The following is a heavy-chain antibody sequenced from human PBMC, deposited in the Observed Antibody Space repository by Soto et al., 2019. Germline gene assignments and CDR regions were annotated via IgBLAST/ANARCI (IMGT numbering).Heavy chain of an antibody. J-gene: IGHJ5*02. V-gene: IGHV4-39*01. Sequence: SETLSLTCTVSGDSISSSNYYWAWIRQSPGKGLEWIGSVYYNGFTYYNPSLKSRVTISIDTSKNQFSLKMTSVTTADPAVYYCARMGDFWSGPGELDPWGQGTLVTVSS. CDR3: ARMGDFWSGPGELDP. CDR1: GDSISSSNYY. CDR2: VYYNGFT. D-gene: IGHD3-3*01.